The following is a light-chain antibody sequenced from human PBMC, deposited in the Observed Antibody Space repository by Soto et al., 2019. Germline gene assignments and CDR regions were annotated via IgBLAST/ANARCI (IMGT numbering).Light chain of an antibody. Sequence: EIVLTQSPGTLSLSPGERATLSCRASQSVSNNYIAWYQQKPGQAPSLLIYGASSRATGIPDRFGGSGSGTDFTLTISRLEPEDFAVYYCQQYASSPLTFGGGTKVEIK. CDR3: QQYASSPLT. J-gene: IGKJ4*01. CDR1: QSVSNNY. CDR2: GAS. V-gene: IGKV3-20*01.